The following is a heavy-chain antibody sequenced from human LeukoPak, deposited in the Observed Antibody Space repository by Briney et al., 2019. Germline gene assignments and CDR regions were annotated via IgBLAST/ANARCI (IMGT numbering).Heavy chain of an antibody. CDR2: IFASGST. CDR1: GGSISSYY. J-gene: IGHJ4*02. D-gene: IGHD3-3*01. Sequence: SETLSLTCTVSGGSISSYYWSWIRQPAGKGLEWIGRIFASGSTNSNPSLKSRVTMSVDTSKNQFSLKLSSVTAADTAVYYCARDANYDFWSGYLDWGQGTLVTVSS. V-gene: IGHV4-4*07. CDR3: ARDANYDFWSGYLD.